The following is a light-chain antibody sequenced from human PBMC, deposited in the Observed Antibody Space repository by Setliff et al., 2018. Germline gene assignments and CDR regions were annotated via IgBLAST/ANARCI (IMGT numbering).Light chain of an antibody. CDR3: LHYISWQYT. J-gene: IGKJ2*01. CDR1: QTVGTN. CDR2: GAS. Sequence: TLSLSPGQRATLSCRASQTVGTNLIWYQQKPGQAPRLLIYGASTRPTGVPDRFSGSGSGTEFTLTISSLQSEDFAVYSCLHYISWQYTVGQGTKVDIK. V-gene: IGKV3-15*01.